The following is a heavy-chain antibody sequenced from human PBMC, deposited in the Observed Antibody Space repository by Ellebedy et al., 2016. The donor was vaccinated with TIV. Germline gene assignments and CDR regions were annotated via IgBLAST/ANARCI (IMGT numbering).Heavy chain of an antibody. D-gene: IGHD3-3*01. CDR1: GFTFSSYS. V-gene: IGHV3-48*02. J-gene: IGHJ4*02. Sequence: GGSLRLXXAASGFTFSSYSMNWVRQAPGKGLEWVSYISSSSSSTIYYADSVKGRFTISRDNAKNSLYLQMNSLRDEDTAVYHCARDSTIFGVVDFDYWGQGTLVTVSS. CDR2: ISSSSSSTI. CDR3: ARDSTIFGVVDFDY.